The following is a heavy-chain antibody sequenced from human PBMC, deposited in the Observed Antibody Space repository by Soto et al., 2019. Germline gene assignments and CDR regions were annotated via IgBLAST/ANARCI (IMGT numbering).Heavy chain of an antibody. CDR3: ARVSFLRNWFDP. CDR1: GGSISSYY. CDR2: IYYSGST. V-gene: IGHV4-59*01. J-gene: IGHJ5*02. Sequence: SETLSLTCTVSGGSISSYYWSWIRQPPGKGLEWIGYIYYSGSTNYNPPLKSRDTISVDTSKNQFSLKLSSVTAADTAVYYCARVSFLRNWFDPWGQGTLVTVSS.